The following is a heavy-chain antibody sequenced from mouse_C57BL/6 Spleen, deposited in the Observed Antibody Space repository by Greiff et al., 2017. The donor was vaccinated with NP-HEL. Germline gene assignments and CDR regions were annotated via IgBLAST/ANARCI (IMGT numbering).Heavy chain of an antibody. Sequence: VQLQQSGPGLVQPSQSLSITCTVSGFSLTSYGVHWVRQSPGKGLEWLGVIWSGGSTDYNAAFISRLSISKDNSKSQVFFKMNSLQADDTAIYYCARPSFITTVEAWLAYWGQGTLVTVSA. D-gene: IGHD1-1*01. CDR2: IWSGGST. CDR3: ARPSFITTVEAWLAY. V-gene: IGHV2-2*01. CDR1: GFSLTSYG. J-gene: IGHJ3*01.